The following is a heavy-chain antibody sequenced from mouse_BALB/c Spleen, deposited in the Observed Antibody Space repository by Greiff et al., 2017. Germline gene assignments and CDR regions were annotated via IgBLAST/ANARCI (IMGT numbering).Heavy chain of an antibody. CDR1: GFSLSSYS. D-gene: IGHD2-10*01. CDR2: IWGGGST. CDR3: ASAYYLHYYAMDY. V-gene: IGHV2-6-4*01. J-gene: IGHJ4*01. Sequence: VQLQESGPGLVAPSQCLSITCTVSGFSLSSYSVHWVRQPPGKGLEWLGMIWGGGSTAYNSALKSRLTIRKDNSKSQVFLKMNSLQTDDTAMYYCASAYYLHYYAMDYWGQGTSVTVSS.